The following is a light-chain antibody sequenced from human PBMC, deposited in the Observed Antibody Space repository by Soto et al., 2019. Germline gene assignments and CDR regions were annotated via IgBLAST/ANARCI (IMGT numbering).Light chain of an antibody. CDR3: QQYDSSPWT. Sequence: EIVLTQSPGTLSLSPGERATLSCRASQSVSSSYLAWYQQKPGQAPRLLIYGASSRATGIPDRFSGSGSGTDVGLTISRLEPEDFAVYYCQQYDSSPWTFGQGTKVEIK. CDR2: GAS. CDR1: QSVSSSY. J-gene: IGKJ1*01. V-gene: IGKV3-20*01.